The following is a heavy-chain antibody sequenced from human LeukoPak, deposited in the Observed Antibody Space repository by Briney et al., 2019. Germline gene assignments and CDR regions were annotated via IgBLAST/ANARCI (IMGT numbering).Heavy chain of an antibody. J-gene: IGHJ5*02. D-gene: IGHD6-6*01. CDR1: GYSISSGYY. V-gene: IGHV4-38-2*01. CDR3: ARQEGYSSSSVTFNWFDP. Sequence: SETLSLTCAVSGYSISSGYYWGWIRQPPGKGLEWIGSIYRSGSTYYNPSLKSRVPISVDTSKNQSSLKLSSVTAADTAVYYCARQEGYSSSSVTFNWFDPWGQGTLVTVSS. CDR2: IYRSGST.